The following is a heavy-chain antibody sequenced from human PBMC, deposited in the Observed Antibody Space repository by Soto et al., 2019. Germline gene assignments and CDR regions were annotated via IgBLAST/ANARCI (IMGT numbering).Heavy chain of an antibody. CDR1: GGSFSGYY. D-gene: IGHD6-13*01. CDR2: INHSGFT. Sequence: SETLSLTCAVYGGSFSGYYWSWIRQPPGKGPEWIGEINHSGFTNYNPSLKSRVTISVDTSKNQFSLKVTSVTAADTAVYYCARGEWGGIAAAGTDYWGQGNLVTVSS. CDR3: ARGEWGGIAAAGTDY. V-gene: IGHV4-34*01. J-gene: IGHJ4*02.